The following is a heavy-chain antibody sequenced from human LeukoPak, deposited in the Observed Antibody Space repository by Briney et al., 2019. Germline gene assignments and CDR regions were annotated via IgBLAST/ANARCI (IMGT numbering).Heavy chain of an antibody. D-gene: IGHD3-22*01. CDR2: INSDGSST. CDR3: ARDRYDSSGYPEYFQH. J-gene: IGHJ1*01. CDR1: GFTFSSYE. V-gene: IGHV3-74*01. Sequence: GGSLRLSCAASGFTFSSYEMNWVRQAPGKGLVWVSRINSDGSSTSYADSVKGRFTISRDNAKNTLYLQMNSLRAEDTAVYYCARDRYDSSGYPEYFQHWGQGTLVTVSS.